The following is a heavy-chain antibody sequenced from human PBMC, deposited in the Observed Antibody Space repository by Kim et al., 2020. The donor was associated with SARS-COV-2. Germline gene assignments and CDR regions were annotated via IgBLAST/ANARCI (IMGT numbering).Heavy chain of an antibody. CDR1: GFTFSSYE. J-gene: IGHJ4*02. CDR2: ISSSGSTI. D-gene: IGHD3-22*01. CDR3: ARGVGGIVVVLPEYYFDY. V-gene: IGHV3-48*03. Sequence: GGSLRLSCAASGFTFSSYEMNWVRQAPGKGLEWVSYISSSGSTIYYADSVKGRFTISRYNAKNSLYLQMNSLRAEDTAVYYCARGVGGIVVVLPEYYFDYWGQGTLVTVSS.